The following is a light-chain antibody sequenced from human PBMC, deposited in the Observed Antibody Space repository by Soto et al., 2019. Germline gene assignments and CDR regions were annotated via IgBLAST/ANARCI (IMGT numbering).Light chain of an antibody. CDR2: GAS. CDR3: QQYNNRPRT. V-gene: IGKV3-15*01. CDR1: QSVNSRY. J-gene: IGKJ1*01. Sequence: DIVLTQSPDTLSLSPGERATLSCRASQSVNSRYLAWYQRKPGQAPRLLIYGASTRATGIPARFSGSGSGTEFTLTISSLQSEDFAVYYCQQYNNRPRTFGQGTKVDIK.